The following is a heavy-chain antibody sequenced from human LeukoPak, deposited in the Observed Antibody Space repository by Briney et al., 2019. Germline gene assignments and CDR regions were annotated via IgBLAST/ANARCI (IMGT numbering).Heavy chain of an antibody. J-gene: IGHJ5*02. Sequence: ASVKVSCKTSGYTFSDYYIHWVRQAPGQGLEWMGRITPKSGGTSYAQRFQGRVTMTRDTSISTAYMDLSRLTSGDTAVYYCARGPSSAHNWFDPWGQGTLVTVSS. CDR2: ITPKSGGT. CDR3: ARGPSSAHNWFDP. V-gene: IGHV1-2*06. CDR1: GYTFSDYY.